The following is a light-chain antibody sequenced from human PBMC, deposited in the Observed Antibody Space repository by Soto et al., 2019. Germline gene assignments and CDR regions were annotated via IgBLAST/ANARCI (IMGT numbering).Light chain of an antibody. CDR2: GAS. Sequence: EFVLTQSPGTLSLSPGERATLSCRASQTVRNNYLAWYQQKPGQAPRLLTFGASARATGIPARFSGSGSGTEFTLTISSLQSEDIAVYYRQQYNNWPKTFGQGTKVDIK. CDR3: QQYNNWPKT. CDR1: QTVRNN. J-gene: IGKJ1*01. V-gene: IGKV3-15*01.